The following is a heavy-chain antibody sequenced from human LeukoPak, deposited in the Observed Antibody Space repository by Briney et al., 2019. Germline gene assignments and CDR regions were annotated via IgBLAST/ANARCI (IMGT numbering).Heavy chain of an antibody. Sequence: GSLRLSCTASGFTFGDYAMSWVRQAPGKGLEWVGFIRSNAYGGTTEYAASVKGRFTISRDDSKIIAYLQMNSLETEDKAVYYCTREGDAYGYCSSTSCLRFDPWGQGTLVTVSS. V-gene: IGHV3-49*04. D-gene: IGHD2-2*01. CDR1: GFTFGDYA. CDR3: TREGDAYGYCSSTSCLRFDP. CDR2: IRSNAYGGTT. J-gene: IGHJ5*02.